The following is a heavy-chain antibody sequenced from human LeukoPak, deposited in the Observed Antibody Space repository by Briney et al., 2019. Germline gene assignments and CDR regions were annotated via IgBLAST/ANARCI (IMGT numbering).Heavy chain of an antibody. V-gene: IGHV4-39*07. Sequence: PSETLSLTCTVSGASISSSSYYWGWLRQPPGKGLEWIGSIYYSGSTYYNPSLKSRVTISVDTSKNQFSLKLSSVTAADTAVYYCARVGNTAMDSFDYWGQGTLVTVSS. D-gene: IGHD5-18*01. CDR2: IYYSGST. CDR1: GASISSSSYY. J-gene: IGHJ4*02. CDR3: ARVGNTAMDSFDY.